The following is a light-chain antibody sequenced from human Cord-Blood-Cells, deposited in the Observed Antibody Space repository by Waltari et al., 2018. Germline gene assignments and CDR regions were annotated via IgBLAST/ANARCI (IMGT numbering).Light chain of an antibody. J-gene: IGLJ3*02. Sequence: SYELPQPPSVSVSPGQTARITCSGDALPKQYAYWYQKKPGQAPVLVIYKDSERPSGIPERFSGSSSGTTVTLTISGVQAEDEADYYCQSADSSGTYWVFGGGTKLTVL. CDR1: ALPKQY. CDR3: QSADSSGTYWV. V-gene: IGLV3-25*02. CDR2: KDS.